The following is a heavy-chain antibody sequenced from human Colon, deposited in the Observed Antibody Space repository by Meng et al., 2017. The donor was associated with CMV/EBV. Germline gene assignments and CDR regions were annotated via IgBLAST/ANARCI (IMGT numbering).Heavy chain of an antibody. CDR1: GGSISRSSYY. Sequence: GSLSLTCTVSGGSISRSSYYWSWIRQRPGEGLEWIGFIYYNGNTEYNPSLKSRLTISIDTSKNQFFLNLRSVTAADTAVYHCVKIEERCDSQSCSYYRWFDPWGQGILVTVSS. J-gene: IGHJ5*02. D-gene: IGHD2/OR15-2a*01. V-gene: IGHV4-61*05. CDR3: VKIEERCDSQSCSYYRWFDP. CDR2: IYYNGNT.